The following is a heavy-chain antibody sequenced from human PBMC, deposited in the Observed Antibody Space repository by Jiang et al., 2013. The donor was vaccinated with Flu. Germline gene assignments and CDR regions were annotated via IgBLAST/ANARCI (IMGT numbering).Heavy chain of an antibody. Sequence: LVESGGGVVQPGRSLRLSCVASGFSFSGYGMHWVRQAPGKGLEWVALVSYDDSNIKYVDSVKGRFTISRDNSKNTLYLQMNSLRVEDTAVYFCAKDDGGAAAPQNYYGMDVWGQGTTVSVSS. CDR3: AKDDGGAAAPQNYYGMDV. D-gene: IGHD2-2*01. CDR2: VSYDDSNI. V-gene: IGHV3-30*18. J-gene: IGHJ6*02. CDR1: GFSFSGYG.